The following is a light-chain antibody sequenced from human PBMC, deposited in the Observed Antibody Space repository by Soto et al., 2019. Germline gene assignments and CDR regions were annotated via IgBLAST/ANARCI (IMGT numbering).Light chain of an antibody. CDR1: QSVSSSY. V-gene: IGKV3-20*01. Sequence: EIVLTQSPGTLSLSPGERATLSCRAIQSVSSSYLAWYQQKPGQAPRLLIYGASSRATGIPDRFSGSGSGTDFTLTISRMEPEDFAVYYCQQYGSSPSTFGPGTKVD. CDR2: GAS. J-gene: IGKJ3*01. CDR3: QQYGSSPST.